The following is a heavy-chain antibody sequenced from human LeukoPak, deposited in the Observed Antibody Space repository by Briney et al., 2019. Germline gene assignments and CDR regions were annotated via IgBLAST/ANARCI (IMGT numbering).Heavy chain of an antibody. CDR2: ISAYNGNT. D-gene: IGHD3-10*01. CDR3: ARDLRGSHFDY. V-gene: IGHV1-18*04. CDR1: GYTFTIYY. Sequence: ASVRVSCKASGYTFTIYYMRWVRQAPGQGLEWMGWISAYNGNTNYAQKLQGRVTMTTDTSTSTAYMELRSLRSDDTAVYYCARDLRGSHFDYWGQGTLVTVSS. J-gene: IGHJ4*02.